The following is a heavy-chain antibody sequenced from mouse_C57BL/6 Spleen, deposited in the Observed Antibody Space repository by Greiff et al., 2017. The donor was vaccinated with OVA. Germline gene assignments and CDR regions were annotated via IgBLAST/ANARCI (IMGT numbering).Heavy chain of an antibody. CDR2: IYPSDSET. J-gene: IGHJ2*01. CDR1: GYTFTSYW. Sequence: QVQLQQPGAELVRPGSSVKLSCKASGYTFTSYWMDWVKQRPGQRLAWIGNIYPSDSETHYNQKFKDKATLTVDKSSSTAYMQLSSLTSEDSAVYYCARGFYYGSDFDYWGQGTTLTVSS. V-gene: IGHV1-61*01. CDR3: ARGFYYGSDFDY. D-gene: IGHD1-1*01.